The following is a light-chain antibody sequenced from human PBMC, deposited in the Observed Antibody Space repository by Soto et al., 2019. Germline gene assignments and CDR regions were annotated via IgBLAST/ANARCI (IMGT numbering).Light chain of an antibody. CDR1: QSISSW. V-gene: IGKV1-5*01. Sequence: DVQMAQSPSSLAASLGDRVTFTCRASQSISSWLAWYQQKPGKAPKLLICDASSLESGVPSRFSGSGSGTEFTLTISSLQPDDFATYYCQQYNSYWTFGQGTKVDIK. CDR3: QQYNSYWT. J-gene: IGKJ1*01. CDR2: DAS.